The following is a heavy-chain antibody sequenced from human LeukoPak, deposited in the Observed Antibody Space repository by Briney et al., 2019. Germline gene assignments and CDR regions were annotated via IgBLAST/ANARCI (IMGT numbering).Heavy chain of an antibody. CDR1: GGSIXRXX. CDR3: ARALSYDILTGYSLYYFDY. V-gene: IGHV4-4*07. J-gene: IGHJ4*02. Sequence: KPSETXXLXXXXXGGSIXRXXXSXIRXXAGXGXXWXXRIXXXGITNYNPSLKSRVTISVDTSKNQFSLKLSSVTAADTAVYYCARALSYDILTGYSLYYFDYWGQGTLVTVSS. D-gene: IGHD3-9*01. CDR2: IXXXGIT.